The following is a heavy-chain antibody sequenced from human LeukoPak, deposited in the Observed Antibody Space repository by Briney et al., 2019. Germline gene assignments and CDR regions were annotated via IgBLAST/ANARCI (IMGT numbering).Heavy chain of an antibody. V-gene: IGHV4-4*02. J-gene: IGHJ2*01. CDR1: GGSISSSNW. CDR3: ARVLGQTYDILTGYYHNWYFDL. CDR2: IYHSGST. D-gene: IGHD3-9*01. Sequence: PSETLSLTCAVSGGSISSSNWWSWVRQPPGKGLEWIGEIYHSGSTNYNPSLKSRVTISVDKSKNQFSLKLSSVTAADTAVYYCARVLGQTYDILTGYYHNWYFDLWGRGTLVTVSS.